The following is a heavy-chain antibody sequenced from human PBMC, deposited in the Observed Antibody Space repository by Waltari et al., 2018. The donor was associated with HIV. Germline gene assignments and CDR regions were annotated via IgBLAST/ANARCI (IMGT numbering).Heavy chain of an antibody. Sequence: VRLVESGGGVIQPGGSLRLSCITSEVSFGTFGFHWVRQAPGRGLEWVSFIRFDAREEFYLESVNARFTVSRDNSKNTLFLQMSGLRVDDTAIYFCAKDFKARGLEPSYIDSWGQGSSVTVSS. CDR3: AKDFKARGLEPSYIDS. J-gene: IGHJ4*02. CDR2: IRFDAREE. V-gene: IGHV3-30*02. CDR1: EVSFGTFG.